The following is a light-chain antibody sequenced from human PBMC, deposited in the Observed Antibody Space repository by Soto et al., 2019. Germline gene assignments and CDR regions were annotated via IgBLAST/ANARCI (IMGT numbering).Light chain of an antibody. CDR2: GAS. CDR3: QQYNNWWT. CDR1: QSVSSN. J-gene: IGKJ1*01. Sequence: EIVMTQSPATLSVSPGERATLSCRASQSVSSNLAWYQKKPGQAPRLLIYGASTRATGIPTRFSGSGSGTEFTLTISRLQSEEFGVYYCQQYNNWWTFGQGTRVEIK. V-gene: IGKV3-15*01.